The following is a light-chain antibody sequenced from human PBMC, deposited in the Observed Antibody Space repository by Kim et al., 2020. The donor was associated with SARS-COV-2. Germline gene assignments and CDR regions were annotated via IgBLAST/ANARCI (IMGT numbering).Light chain of an antibody. J-gene: IGLJ2*01. CDR3: YSRDTSGSHVI. CDR1: SLRNYF. CDR2: DKD. Sequence: SYELTQDPVVSVALGQTVRITCHGDSLRNYFADWCQQRPGQAPVVVIYDKDTRPSGIPDRFSGSGSDNTASLTITGAQAEDEADYFCYSRDTSGSHVIFGGGTKVTVL. V-gene: IGLV3-19*01.